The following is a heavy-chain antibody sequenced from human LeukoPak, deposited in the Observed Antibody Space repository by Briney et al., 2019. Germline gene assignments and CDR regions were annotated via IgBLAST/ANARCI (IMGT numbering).Heavy chain of an antibody. V-gene: IGHV3-23*01. J-gene: IGHJ6*03. CDR3: ARTPGERYCSGGSCYFHYYYMDV. Sequence: GGSLRLSCAASGFIFSSYGMSWVRQAPGKGLEWVSVISGSGGSTYYADSVRGRFTISRDNSKNTLYLQMNSLRAEDTAVYYCARTPGERYCSGGSCYFHYYYMDVWGKGTTVTVS. D-gene: IGHD2-15*01. CDR1: GFIFSSYG. CDR2: ISGSGGST.